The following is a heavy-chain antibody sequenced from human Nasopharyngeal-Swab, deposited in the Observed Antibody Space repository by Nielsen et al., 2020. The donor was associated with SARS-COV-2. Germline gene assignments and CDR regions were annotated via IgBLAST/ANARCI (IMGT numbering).Heavy chain of an antibody. V-gene: IGHV4-59*01. CDR3: ASGLKGAFDI. CDR1: GGSISSYY. D-gene: IGHD3/OR15-3a*01. J-gene: IGHJ3*02. Sequence: SETLSLTCTVSGGSISSYYWSWIRQPPGKGLEWIGYIYYSGSTNYNPSLKSRVTISVDTSKNQFSLKLRSVTAADTAVYYCASGLKGAFDIWGQGTMVTVSS. CDR2: IYYSGST.